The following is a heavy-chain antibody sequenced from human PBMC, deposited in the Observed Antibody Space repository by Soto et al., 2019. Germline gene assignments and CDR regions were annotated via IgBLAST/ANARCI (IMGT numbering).Heavy chain of an antibody. CDR3: ARVGGYYGDYPNFDY. CDR1: GSSISPYY. Sequence: SETLSLTCTVSGSSISPYYWTWIRQPPGKGLEWIGNIYYSGSTNYKPSLKSRVTISVATSKKQLFLRLSSVTAADTAVYYCARVGGYYGDYPNFDYWGQGTLVTVSS. J-gene: IGHJ4*02. D-gene: IGHD4-17*01. CDR2: IYYSGST. V-gene: IGHV4-59*01.